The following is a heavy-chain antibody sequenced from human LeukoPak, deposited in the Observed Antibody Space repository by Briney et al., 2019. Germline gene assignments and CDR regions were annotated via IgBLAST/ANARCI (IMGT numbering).Heavy chain of an antibody. J-gene: IGHJ3*02. CDR2: TRDKARGYTT. Sequence: PGGSLRLSCAASGVTLSDHHMDWVRQAPGKGLEWVGRTRDKARGYTTEYAASVKGRFTISRDDSKTLVYLQINSLRTEDTAVYFCARDGAEGDNSAFDMWGQGTVVTVSS. V-gene: IGHV3-72*01. CDR3: ARDGAEGDNSAFDM. CDR1: GVTLSDHH. D-gene: IGHD3-22*01.